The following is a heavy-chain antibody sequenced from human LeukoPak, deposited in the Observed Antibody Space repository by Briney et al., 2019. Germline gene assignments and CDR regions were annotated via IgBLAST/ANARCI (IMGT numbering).Heavy chain of an antibody. CDR2: INPSGGST. CDR3: ARDRDYGGDY. D-gene: IGHD4-23*01. Sequence: ASVTVSCKASGYTFNNHYMYWVRQAPGQGLEWMGVINPSGGSTSYAQKFQGRVTMTRDTSTRTVYMELSSLRSEDTAVYYCARDRDYGGDYWGQGTLVTVSS. J-gene: IGHJ4*02. CDR1: GYTFNNHY. V-gene: IGHV1-46*02.